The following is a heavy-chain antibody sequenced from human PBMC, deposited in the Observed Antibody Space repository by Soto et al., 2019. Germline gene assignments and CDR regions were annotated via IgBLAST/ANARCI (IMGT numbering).Heavy chain of an antibody. CDR3: AKKGAHTLRFLEWSNPYYGMDV. D-gene: IGHD3-3*01. CDR2: ISGSGGST. J-gene: IGHJ6*02. V-gene: IGHV3-23*01. CDR1: GFTFSSYA. Sequence: GGSLRLSCAASGFTFSSYAMSWVRQAPGKGLEWVSAISGSGGSTYYADSVKGRFTISRDNSKNTLYLQMNSLRAEDTAVYYCAKKGAHTLRFLEWSNPYYGMDVWGQGTTVTVSS.